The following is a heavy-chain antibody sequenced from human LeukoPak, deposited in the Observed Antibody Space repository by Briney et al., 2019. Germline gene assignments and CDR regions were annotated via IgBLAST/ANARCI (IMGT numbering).Heavy chain of an antibody. CDR1: GGSISSGSYY. J-gene: IGHJ4*02. D-gene: IGHD5-24*01. CDR3: ARGSQRRWLQSYSFDY. Sequence: TSETLPLTCTVSGGSISSGSYYWSWIRQPAGKGLEWIGRIYTSGSTNYNPSLKSRVTISVDTSKNQFSLKLSSVTAADTAVYYCARGSQRRWLQSYSFDYWGQGTLVTASS. CDR2: IYTSGST. V-gene: IGHV4-61*02.